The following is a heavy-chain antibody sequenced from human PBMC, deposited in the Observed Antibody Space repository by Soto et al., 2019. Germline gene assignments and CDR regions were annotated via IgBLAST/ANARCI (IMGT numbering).Heavy chain of an antibody. CDR2: ISAYNGNT. D-gene: IGHD5-18*01. CDR1: GYTFTSYG. CDR3: AREGVSYGFVYYYYCGMDV. V-gene: IGHV1-18*01. J-gene: IGHJ6*02. Sequence: QVQLVQSGAEVKKPGASVKVSCKASGYTFTSYGISWVRQAPGQGLEWMGWISAYNGNTNYAQKLQGRVTMTTDTSTSTAYMELRSLGSDDAAVYYCAREGVSYGFVYYYYCGMDVWGQGTTVTVSS.